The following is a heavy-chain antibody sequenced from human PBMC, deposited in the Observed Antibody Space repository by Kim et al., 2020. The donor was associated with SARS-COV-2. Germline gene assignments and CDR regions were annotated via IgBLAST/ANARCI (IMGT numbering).Heavy chain of an antibody. Sequence: SETLSLTCNVSGGSISSYYWSWIRQPPGKGLEWIGYIYYSGSTNYNPSLKSRVTISVDTSNQFSLKLSSVTAADTAVYYCARVKRGTYYTFDYWGQGTLV. J-gene: IGHJ4*02. D-gene: IGHD1-26*01. V-gene: IGHV4-59*13. CDR2: IYYSGST. CDR1: GGSISSYY. CDR3: ARVKRGTYYTFDY.